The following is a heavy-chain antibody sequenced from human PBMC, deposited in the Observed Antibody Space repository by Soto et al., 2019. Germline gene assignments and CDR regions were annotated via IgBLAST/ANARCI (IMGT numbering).Heavy chain of an antibody. D-gene: IGHD2-2*01. CDR1: GFTFSSYA. CDR3: AKVFRLGYCISTSCYPYGMDV. Sequence: EVQLLESGGGLVQPGGSLRLSCAASGFTFSSYAMSWVRQAPGKGLEWVSAISGSGGSTYYADSVKGRFTISRDNSKNTLYLQMNSLRAEDTAVYYCAKVFRLGYCISTSCYPYGMDVWGQGTTVTVSS. J-gene: IGHJ6*02. V-gene: IGHV3-23*01. CDR2: ISGSGGST.